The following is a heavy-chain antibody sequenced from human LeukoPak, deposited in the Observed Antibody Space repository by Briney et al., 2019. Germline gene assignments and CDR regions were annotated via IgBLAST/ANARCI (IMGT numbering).Heavy chain of an antibody. CDR2: INHSGST. J-gene: IGHJ4*02. D-gene: IGHD3-3*01. CDR3: ARDVVDFWSGYPKYYFDY. Sequence: SETLSLTCAVYGGSFSGYYWSWIRQPPGKGLEWIGEINHSGSTNYNPSLKSRVTISVDTSKNQFSLKLSSVTAADTAVYYCARDVVDFWSGYPKYYFDYWGQGTLVTVSS. CDR1: GGSFSGYY. V-gene: IGHV4-34*01.